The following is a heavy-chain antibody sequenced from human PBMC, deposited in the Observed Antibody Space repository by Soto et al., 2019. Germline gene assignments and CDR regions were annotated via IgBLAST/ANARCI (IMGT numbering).Heavy chain of an antibody. J-gene: IGHJ6*03. D-gene: IGHD2-15*01. Sequence: QVQLVQSGAEVKKPGASVKVSCKASGYTFTSYAMLWVRQAPGQRLEWIGWINAGNGNTKYSQKFQGRVTITRDTSASTAYMELSSLRSEDTAVYYCARDAGYCSGGSCYVHYYYYYMYVWGKGTTVTVSS. CDR3: ARDAGYCSGGSCYVHYYYYYMYV. CDR1: GYTFTSYA. V-gene: IGHV1-3*01. CDR2: INAGNGNT.